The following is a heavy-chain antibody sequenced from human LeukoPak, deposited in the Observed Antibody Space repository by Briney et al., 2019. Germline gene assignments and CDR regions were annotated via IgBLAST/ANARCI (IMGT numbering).Heavy chain of an antibody. V-gene: IGHV1-46*01. Sequence: ASVKVSCKASGYTFTSYYMHWVRQAPGQGLEWMGIINPSGGSTSYAQKFQGRVTMTRDMSTSTVYMELSSLRSEDTAVYYCARGARSYGRRWWFDPWGQGTLVTVSS. CDR1: GYTFTSYY. CDR2: INPSGGST. CDR3: ARGARSYGRRWWFDP. D-gene: IGHD1-26*01. J-gene: IGHJ5*02.